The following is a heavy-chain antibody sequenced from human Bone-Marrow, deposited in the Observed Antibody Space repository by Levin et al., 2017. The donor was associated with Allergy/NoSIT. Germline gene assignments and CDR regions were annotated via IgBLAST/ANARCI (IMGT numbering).Heavy chain of an antibody. CDR3: ARSSGSYLYYYYGMDV. CDR2: IYPGDSDT. CDR1: GYSFTSYW. J-gene: IGHJ6*02. Sequence: GESLKISCKGSGYSFTSYWIGWVRQMPGKGLEWMGIIYPGDSDTRYSPSFQGQVTISADKSISTAYLQWSSLKASDTAMYYCARSSGSYLYYYYGMDVWGQGTTVTVSS. D-gene: IGHD1-26*01. V-gene: IGHV5-51*01.